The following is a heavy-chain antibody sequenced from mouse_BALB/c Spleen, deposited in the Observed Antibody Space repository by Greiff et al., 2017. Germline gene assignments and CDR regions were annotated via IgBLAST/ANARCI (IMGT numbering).Heavy chain of an antibody. V-gene: IGHV3-8*02. CDR2: ISYSGST. J-gene: IGHJ2*01. Sequence: EVQVVESGPSLVKPSQTLSLTCSVTGDSITSGYWNWIRKFPGNKLEYMGYISYSGSTYYNPSLKSRISITRDTSKNQYYLQLNSVTTEDTATYCCARYKYGSQVGFDYWGQGTTLTVSS. CDR3: ARYKYGSQVGFDY. D-gene: IGHD2-10*02. CDR1: GDSITSGY.